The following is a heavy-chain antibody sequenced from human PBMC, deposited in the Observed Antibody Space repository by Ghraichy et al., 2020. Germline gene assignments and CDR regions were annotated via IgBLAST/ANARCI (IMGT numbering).Heavy chain of an antibody. CDR1: GGSISSSSYY. J-gene: IGHJ4*02. Sequence: SETLSLTCTVSGGSISSSSYYWGWIRQPPGKGLEWIGSIYYIGSTYYNPSLKSRVTISVDTYKNQFSLKLSSVTAADTAVYYCARQTFTAAAGTLDYWGQGTLVTVSS. CDR2: IYYIGST. CDR3: ARQTFTAAAGTLDY. D-gene: IGHD6-13*01. V-gene: IGHV4-39*01.